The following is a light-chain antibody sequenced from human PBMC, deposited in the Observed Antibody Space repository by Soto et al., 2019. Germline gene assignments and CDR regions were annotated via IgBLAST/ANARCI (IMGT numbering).Light chain of an antibody. CDR1: QSIGGS. J-gene: IGKJ4*01. CDR3: QQYKTWPT. Sequence: EIVMTQSPAALSVSPGEKATLSCRASQSIGGSLAWYQQRPGQAPRLLIYDTSTRATGIPARFSGSRSGTEFTLTISSLQSEDFAIYYCQQYKTWPTFGGGTKVETK. CDR2: DTS. V-gene: IGKV3-15*01.